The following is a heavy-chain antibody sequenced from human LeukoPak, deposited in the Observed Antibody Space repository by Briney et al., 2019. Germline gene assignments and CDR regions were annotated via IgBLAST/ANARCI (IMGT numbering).Heavy chain of an antibody. J-gene: IGHJ6*02. CDR1: GGSLSGYY. CDR3: ARVGGSNYYDYGMDV. Sequence: SETLSLTCAVYGGSLSGYYWSWIRQPPGKGLEWIGEINHSGSTNYSPSLKSRVTISVDMSKNQFSLKLNSVNAADTAVYYCARVGGSNYYDYGMDVWGQGTTVTVSS. D-gene: IGHD3-10*01. CDR2: INHSGST. V-gene: IGHV4-34*01.